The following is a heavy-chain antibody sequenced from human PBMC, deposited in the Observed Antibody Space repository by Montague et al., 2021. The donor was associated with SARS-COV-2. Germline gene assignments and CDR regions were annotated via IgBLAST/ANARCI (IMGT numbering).Heavy chain of an antibody. CDR1: GGSFRNYY. Sequence: SETLSLTCAVYGGSFRNYYYCWIRQSPGKGLEWIGGVDQSGNTNXNPSLKSRVTISADISKNQFSVKLASAAAADTGMYYCARGKRDCTSVVLVASTRTYFDSWGQGTPVTVSS. D-gene: IGHD2-21*01. J-gene: IGHJ4*01. CDR3: ARGKRDCTSVVLVASTRTYFDS. V-gene: IGHV4-34*01. CDR2: VDQSGNT.